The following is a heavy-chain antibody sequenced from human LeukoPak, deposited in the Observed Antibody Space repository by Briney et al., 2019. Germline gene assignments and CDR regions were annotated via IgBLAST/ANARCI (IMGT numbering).Heavy chain of an antibody. D-gene: IGHD5-24*01. CDR3: AKDPSGYNSPGGFDY. Sequence: GRSLRLSCAASGFTFDDYAMHWVRHAPGKGLEWVSGISWNSGSIGYADSVKGRFTISRDNAKNSLYLQMNSLRAEDTALYYCAKDPSGYNSPGGFDYWGQGTLVTVSS. CDR1: GFTFDDYA. V-gene: IGHV3-9*01. CDR2: ISWNSGSI. J-gene: IGHJ4*02.